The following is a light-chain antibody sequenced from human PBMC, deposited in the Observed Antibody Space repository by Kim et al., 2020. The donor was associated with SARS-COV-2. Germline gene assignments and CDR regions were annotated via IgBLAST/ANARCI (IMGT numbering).Light chain of an antibody. J-gene: IGLJ1*01. V-gene: IGLV2-14*03. CDR1: SSDVGAYKY. CDR3: TSYTSSSTYV. Sequence: GQSITISCAVTSSDVGAYKYVSWYQQHPGKAPKLLIYDVSDRPSGVSNRFSGSKSGNTASLTISGLQAEDEADYYCTSYTSSSTYVFGTGTKVTVL. CDR2: DVS.